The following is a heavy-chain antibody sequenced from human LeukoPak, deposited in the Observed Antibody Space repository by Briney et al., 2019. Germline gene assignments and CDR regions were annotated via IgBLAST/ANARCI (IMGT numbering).Heavy chain of an antibody. Sequence: GALRLSCAASGFTFSSYAMSWVRQAPGKGLEWVSAISGSGGSTYYADSVKGRFTISRDNSKNTLYLQMNSLRAEDTAVYYCAKDESLTPDYYDSSGSNWFDPWGQGTLVTVSS. CDR2: ISGSGGST. J-gene: IGHJ5*02. D-gene: IGHD3-22*01. CDR1: GFTFSSYA. V-gene: IGHV3-23*01. CDR3: AKDESLTPDYYDSSGSNWFDP.